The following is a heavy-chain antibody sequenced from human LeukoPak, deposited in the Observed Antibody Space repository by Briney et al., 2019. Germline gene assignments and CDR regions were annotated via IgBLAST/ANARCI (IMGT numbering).Heavy chain of an antibody. CDR2: IIPIFGIA. Sequence: SVKVSCKASGGTFSSYAISWVRQAPGQGLEWMGRIIPIFGIANYAQKFQGRVTITAGKSTSTAYMELSSLRSEDTAVYYCARDRLVDIVAAIKDYYYYYGMDVWGQGTTVTVSS. CDR1: GGTFSSYA. D-gene: IGHD5-12*01. V-gene: IGHV1-69*04. CDR3: ARDRLVDIVAAIKDYYYYYGMDV. J-gene: IGHJ6*02.